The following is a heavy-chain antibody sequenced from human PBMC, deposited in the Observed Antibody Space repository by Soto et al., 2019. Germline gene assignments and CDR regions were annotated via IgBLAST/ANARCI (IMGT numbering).Heavy chain of an antibody. CDR2: INPDSGGT. CDR1: GDIFIGYY. Sequence: EASVKVSCKTSGDIFIGYYIHWVRQAPGQGLEWIGWINPDSGGTKYDHKFQGRVTMTRDTSLSTAYMELSSLSPDDTAVYYCATKVATFDFDLWGQGTLVTVSS. V-gene: IGHV1-2*02. J-gene: IGHJ4*02. D-gene: IGHD5-12*01. CDR3: ATKVATFDFDL.